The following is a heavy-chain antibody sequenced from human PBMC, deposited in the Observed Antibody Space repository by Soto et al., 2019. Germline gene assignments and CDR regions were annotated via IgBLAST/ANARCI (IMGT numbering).Heavy chain of an antibody. CDR2: ISAFNGNT. J-gene: IGHJ6*03. CDR1: GYSFTNYG. V-gene: IGHV1-18*01. D-gene: IGHD6-19*01. Sequence: QDQLLQSGAEVKKPGASVTVSCKASGYSFTNYGITWVRQAPGQGLEWMGWISAFNGNTHYAQKLQGRVTMTTDASTSTADMELRGLRSDDTAVYYCARDRGVAPPVAGNTHYYYYMDVWGKGTTVTVSS. CDR3: ARDRGVAPPVAGNTHYYYYMDV.